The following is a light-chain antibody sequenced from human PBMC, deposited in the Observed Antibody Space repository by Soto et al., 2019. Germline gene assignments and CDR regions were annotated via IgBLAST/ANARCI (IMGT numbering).Light chain of an antibody. Sequence: EIVLTQSPGTLSLSPGERATLSCRASQIVSSSYLAWYQQKPGQAPRLLIYGASSRATGIPDRFSGSGSGTDFTLTISRLEPEDFAVYYCQQYGSSPFTFGGGTKVDIK. CDR2: GAS. J-gene: IGKJ4*01. V-gene: IGKV3-20*01. CDR1: QIVSSSY. CDR3: QQYGSSPFT.